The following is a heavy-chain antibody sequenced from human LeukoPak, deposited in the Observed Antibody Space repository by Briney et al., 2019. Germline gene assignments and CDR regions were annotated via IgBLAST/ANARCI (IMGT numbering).Heavy chain of an antibody. V-gene: IGHV2-5*01. Sequence: ESGPTLVNPTQTLTLTCTFSGFSLSTSGVGVGWIRQPPGKALEWLALIYWNDDKRYSPSLKSRLTITKDTSKNQVVLTMTNMDPVDTATYYCAHSHNGYYYDSSGYYFDYWGQGTLVTVSS. D-gene: IGHD3-22*01. CDR1: GFSLSTSGVG. CDR2: IYWNDDK. CDR3: AHSHNGYYYDSSGYYFDY. J-gene: IGHJ4*02.